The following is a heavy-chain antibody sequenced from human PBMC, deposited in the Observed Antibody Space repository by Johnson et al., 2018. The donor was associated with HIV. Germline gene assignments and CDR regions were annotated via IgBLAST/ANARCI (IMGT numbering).Heavy chain of an antibody. CDR2: ISYDGGNK. Sequence: QVLLVESGGGVVQPGRSLRLSCAASRFTFSSYGMHWVRQAPGKGLEWVAVISYDGGNKYYADSVKGRFTISRDNSKNTLYLQMNSLGADDTAVYYCAKDLHPAGQWLAFDIWGQGTMLTVSS. V-gene: IGHV3-30*18. CDR3: AKDLHPAGQWLAFDI. D-gene: IGHD6-19*01. J-gene: IGHJ3*02. CDR1: RFTFSSYG.